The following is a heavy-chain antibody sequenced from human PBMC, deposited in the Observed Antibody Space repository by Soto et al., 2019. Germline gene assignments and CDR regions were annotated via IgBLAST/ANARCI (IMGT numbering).Heavy chain of an antibody. CDR3: ARAGGGIFDY. J-gene: IGHJ4*02. CDR1: GGSISSGGYS. D-gene: IGHD1-26*01. Sequence: QLQLQESGSGLVKPSQTLSLTCAVSGGSISSGGYSWSWIRQPPGKGLEWIGYIYHGESTYYNPALQSRVTLSVDRSKNQFSLKLSPVTAADTAVYSWARAGGGIFDYWGQGTLVTVSS. V-gene: IGHV4-30-2*01. CDR2: IYHGEST.